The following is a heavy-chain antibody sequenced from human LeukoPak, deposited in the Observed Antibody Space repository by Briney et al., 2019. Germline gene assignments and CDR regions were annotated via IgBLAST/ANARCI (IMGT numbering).Heavy chain of an antibody. CDR3: ARDLDWILFDY. CDR2: IRPEGTTT. J-gene: IGHJ4*02. Sequence: PGGSLRLSCAASGFTFSTYWMHWLRHAPGKGLVWVSRIRPEGTTTAYADSVKGRFTISRDNAKNTLFLQMNSLSAEDTAVYYCARDLDWILFDYWGQGTLVTVSS. CDR1: GFTFSTYW. V-gene: IGHV3-74*03. D-gene: IGHD3-9*01.